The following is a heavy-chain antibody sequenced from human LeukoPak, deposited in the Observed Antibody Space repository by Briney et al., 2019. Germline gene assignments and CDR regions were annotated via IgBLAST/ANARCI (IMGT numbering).Heavy chain of an antibody. D-gene: IGHD6-13*01. J-gene: IGHJ4*02. Sequence: GGSLRLSCAASGFTFSSSWMHWVRQAPEKGLVWVSRINSDGSSTSYADSVKGRFTISRDNAKNTLFLQMNSLRADDTAIYYCAKVSIAAADTLRNYDYWGQGTLVTVSS. V-gene: IGHV3-74*01. CDR2: INSDGSST. CDR3: AKVSIAAADTLRNYDY. CDR1: GFTFSSSW.